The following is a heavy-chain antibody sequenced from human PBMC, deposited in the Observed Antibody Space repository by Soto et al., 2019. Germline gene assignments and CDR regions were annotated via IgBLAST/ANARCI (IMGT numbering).Heavy chain of an antibody. CDR2: IYSGGTT. CDR1: GFTVSSDY. CDR3: APFLTEATGPFDY. J-gene: IGHJ4*02. Sequence: EVQLVETGGGLIQPGGSLRLSCAASGFTVSSDYMSWVRQAPGKGLEWVSVIYSGGTTYYADSVKGRFTISRDNSKNTLYLQMNSLRAEDTAVYYCAPFLTEATGPFDYWGQGTLVTVSS. D-gene: IGHD1-26*01. V-gene: IGHV3-53*02.